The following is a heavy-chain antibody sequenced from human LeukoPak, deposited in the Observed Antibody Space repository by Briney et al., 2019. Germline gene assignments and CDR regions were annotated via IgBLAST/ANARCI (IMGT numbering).Heavy chain of an antibody. CDR1: GFTFSSYG. V-gene: IGHV3-30*03. Sequence: PGGSLRLSCAASGFTFSSYGMHWVRQAPGKGLEWVAVISYDGSNKYYADSVKGRFTISRDNSKNTLYLQMNSLRAEDTAVYYCARETGSGYGLGYWSQGTLVTVTS. CDR2: ISYDGSNK. CDR3: ARETGSGYGLGY. J-gene: IGHJ4*02. D-gene: IGHD3-22*01.